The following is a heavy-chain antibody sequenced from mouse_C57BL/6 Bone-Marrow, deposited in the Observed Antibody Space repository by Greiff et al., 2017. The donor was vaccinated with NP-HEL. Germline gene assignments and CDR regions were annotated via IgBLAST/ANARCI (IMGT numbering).Heavy chain of an antibody. CDR2: ISNGGGST. CDR3: ARHDGYYFDY. D-gene: IGHD2-3*01. CDR1: GFTFSDYY. V-gene: IGHV5-12*01. J-gene: IGHJ2*01. Sequence: EVKLMESGGGLVQPGGSLKLSCAASGFTFSDYYMYWVRQTPEKRLEWVAYISNGGGSTYYPDTVNGRFTISRDNAKNTLYLQMSRLKSEDTAMYYCARHDGYYFDYWGQGTTLTVSS.